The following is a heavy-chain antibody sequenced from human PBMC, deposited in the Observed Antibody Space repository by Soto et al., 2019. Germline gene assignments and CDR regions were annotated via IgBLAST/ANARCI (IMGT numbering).Heavy chain of an antibody. CDR3: ACVNGLHYAFEI. Sequence: PGGSLRLSCAASGFTFSSYSRKWVRQAPGKGLEWVSYISSSSSTIYYADSVKGRFTSSRDNAKSSLYLQMNSRSAEDTAVYYCACVNGLHYAFEIWGQGTMVTV. CDR1: GFTFSSYS. J-gene: IGHJ3*02. V-gene: IGHV3-48*01. CDR2: ISSSSSTI. D-gene: IGHD3-16*01.